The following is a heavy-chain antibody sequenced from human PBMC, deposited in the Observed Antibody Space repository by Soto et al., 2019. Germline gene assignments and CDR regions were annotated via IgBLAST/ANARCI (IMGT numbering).Heavy chain of an antibody. CDR3: AREAYSSSWSFDY. Sequence: QVQLVESGGGVVQPGRSLRLSCAASGFTFSSYAMHWVRQAPGKGLEWVAVISYDGSKKYYPDSVKGRFTISRDNSKNTRYLQMNSLRAEDTAVYYCAREAYSSSWSFDYWGQGTLVTVSS. CDR2: ISYDGSKK. V-gene: IGHV3-30-3*01. D-gene: IGHD6-13*01. CDR1: GFTFSSYA. J-gene: IGHJ4*02.